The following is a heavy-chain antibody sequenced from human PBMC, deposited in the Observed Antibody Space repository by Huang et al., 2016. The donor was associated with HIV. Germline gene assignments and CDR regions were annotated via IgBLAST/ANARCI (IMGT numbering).Heavy chain of an antibody. J-gene: IGHJ4*02. Sequence: EVQLLESGGGLVQPGGSLRLSCAASIFTFSTSAMSWVSQAAGKGLEGVSGISGSGSSTYYADSVKGLFTISRDNSRNTLYLQMKSLRVEDTAIYYCAKGSERSLTGPKYQYYFDYWGQGTLVTVSS. V-gene: IGHV3-23*01. CDR2: ISGSGSST. CDR1: IFTFSTSA. D-gene: IGHD3-9*01. CDR3: AKGSERSLTGPKYQYYFDY.